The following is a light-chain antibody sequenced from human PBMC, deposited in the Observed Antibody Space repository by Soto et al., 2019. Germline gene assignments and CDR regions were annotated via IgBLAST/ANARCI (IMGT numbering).Light chain of an antibody. CDR3: QQYNSYPWT. Sequence: DIQMTQSPSTLSASVGDRVTITCRASQAITTWLAWYHQKPGKAPKLLIYDASSLESGGPSRFSGSGSGTEFTLTISNLQPDDFATYYCQQYNSYPWTFGQGTKVEI. CDR2: DAS. V-gene: IGKV1-5*01. J-gene: IGKJ1*01. CDR1: QAITTW.